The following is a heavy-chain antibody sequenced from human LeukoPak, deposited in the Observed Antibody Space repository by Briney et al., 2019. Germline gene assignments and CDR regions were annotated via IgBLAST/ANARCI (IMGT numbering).Heavy chain of an antibody. CDR1: GGSISIYY. J-gene: IGHJ3*02. V-gene: IGHV4-59*01. CDR2: IYYTGTT. CDR3: ATKYYYDSSGYWDDAFDI. Sequence: SETLSLTCSVSGGSISIYYWTWIRQIPGKGLEWIGYIYYTGTTNYNPLFESRATISVDTSKNQFSLKLTSVTAADTAVYYCATKYYYDSSGYWDDAFDIWGQGTMVTVSS. D-gene: IGHD3-22*01.